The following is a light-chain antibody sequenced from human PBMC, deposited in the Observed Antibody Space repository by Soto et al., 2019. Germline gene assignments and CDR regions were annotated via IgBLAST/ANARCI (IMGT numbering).Light chain of an antibody. Sequence: DIQMTQSPSPLSASVGYRVTITCRASQSISSYLNWYQQKPGKGPKLLIYAASSLQSGAPSRFSGSGSGTDFTLTISSLQPEDFATYYCQHYNSYSEAFGQGTKVDIK. J-gene: IGKJ1*01. V-gene: IGKV1-39*01. CDR3: QHYNSYSEA. CDR1: QSISSY. CDR2: AAS.